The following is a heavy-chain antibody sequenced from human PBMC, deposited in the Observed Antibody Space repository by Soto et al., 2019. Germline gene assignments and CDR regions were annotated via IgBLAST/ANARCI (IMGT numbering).Heavy chain of an antibody. Sequence: GGSLRLSCAASGFPFGSHAMSWVRQAPGKGLEWVSLVSGNGGTTNYADSVKGRFTISRDNSQKTLYLQMNSLRAGDTAIYYCAKGKAHTLFGVDTLFDYWGQGTLVTVSS. D-gene: IGHD3-3*01. CDR3: AKGKAHTLFGVDTLFDY. CDR2: VSGNGGTT. J-gene: IGHJ4*02. V-gene: IGHV3-23*01. CDR1: GFPFGSHA.